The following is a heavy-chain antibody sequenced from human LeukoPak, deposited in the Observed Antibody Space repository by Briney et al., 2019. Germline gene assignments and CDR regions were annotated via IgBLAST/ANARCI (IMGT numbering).Heavy chain of an antibody. J-gene: IGHJ5*02. D-gene: IGHD3-3*01. V-gene: IGHV1-18*01. CDR3: ARQDLEWSQYNWFDP. Sequence: ASVRVSCKASGYTFTSYGISWVRQAPGQGLEWMGWISAYNGNTNYAQKLQGRVTMTTDTSTSTAYMELWSLRSDDTAVYYCARQDLEWSQYNWFDPWGQGTLVTVSS. CDR1: GYTFTSYG. CDR2: ISAYNGNT.